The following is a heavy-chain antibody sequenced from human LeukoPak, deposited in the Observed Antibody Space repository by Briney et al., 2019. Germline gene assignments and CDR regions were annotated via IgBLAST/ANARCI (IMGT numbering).Heavy chain of an antibody. Sequence: SETLSLTCAVYGGSFSGYYWSWIRQPPGKGLEWIGEINHSGSTNYNPSLKSRVTISVDTSKNQFSLKLSSVTAADTAVYYCARHHYGGSYWGQGTLVTVSS. CDR3: ARHHYGGSY. CDR1: GGSFSGYY. D-gene: IGHD3-16*01. V-gene: IGHV4-34*01. J-gene: IGHJ4*02. CDR2: INHSGST.